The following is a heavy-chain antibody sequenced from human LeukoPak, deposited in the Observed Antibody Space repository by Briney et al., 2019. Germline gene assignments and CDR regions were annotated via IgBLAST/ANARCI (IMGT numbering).Heavy chain of an antibody. D-gene: IGHD3-16*01. V-gene: IGHV3-66*01. CDR2: IYSGGST. J-gene: IGHJ4*02. Sequence: PGGSLRLSCAASGFTVSSNYMSWVRQAPGKGLEGVSVIYSGGSTYYADSVKGRFTISRDNSKNTLYLQMNSLRAEDTAVYYCARVPYDHVWGYYFDYWGQGTLVTVSS. CDR1: GFTVSSNY. CDR3: ARVPYDHVWGYYFDY.